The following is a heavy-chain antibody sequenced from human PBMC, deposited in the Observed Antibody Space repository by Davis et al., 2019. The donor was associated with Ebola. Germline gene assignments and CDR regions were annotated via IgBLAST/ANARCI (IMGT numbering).Heavy chain of an antibody. Sequence: PGGSLRLSCAASGFTFSTYAVGWVRQAPGKGLEWVSDISSGGGAPYYADSVKGRFTTFRDNPKNTLYLQMNSLRADDTAVYYCAKQRGVGAIDYDYWGRGTVVTVSS. CDR1: GFTFSTYA. CDR3: AKQRGVGAIDYDY. J-gene: IGHJ4*02. D-gene: IGHD1-26*01. CDR2: ISSGGGAP. V-gene: IGHV3-23*01.